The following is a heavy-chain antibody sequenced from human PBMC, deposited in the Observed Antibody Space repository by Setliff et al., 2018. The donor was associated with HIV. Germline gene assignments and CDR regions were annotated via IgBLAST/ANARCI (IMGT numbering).Heavy chain of an antibody. CDR2: TFAGGST. CDR3: ARENRFYASGSHYAEWGFDP. J-gene: IGHJ5*02. D-gene: IGHD3-10*01. V-gene: IGHV3-NL1*01. CDR1: GFNVEKSG. Sequence: PGGSLRLSCEASGFNVEKSGMHWIRQAPGKGLEWVSVTFAGGSTDYADSVKGRFTVSRDHSTNTLNLQMNSLRVEDTGIYYCARENRFYASGSHYAEWGFDPWGQGVLVTVSS.